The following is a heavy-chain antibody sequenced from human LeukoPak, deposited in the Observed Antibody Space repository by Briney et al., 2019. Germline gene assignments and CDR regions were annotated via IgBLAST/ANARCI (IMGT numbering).Heavy chain of an antibody. CDR2: FGTRSTSI. Sequence: PGGSLRLSCTASGFTFSGYSMHWIRQAPGKGLEWVSSFGTRSTSIYHAGSVKGRFAISRDNAKNSLYLQMNSLRAEDTALYYCAREVSEGFDFWGQGTLVTVSS. CDR1: GFTFSGYS. V-gene: IGHV3-21*01. CDR3: AREVSEGFDF. D-gene: IGHD3-22*01. J-gene: IGHJ4*02.